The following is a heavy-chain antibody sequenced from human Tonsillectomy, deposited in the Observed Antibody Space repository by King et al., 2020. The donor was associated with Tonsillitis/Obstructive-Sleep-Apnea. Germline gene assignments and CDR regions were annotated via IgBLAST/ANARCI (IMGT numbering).Heavy chain of an antibody. J-gene: IGHJ3*02. Sequence: VQLVESGGGVVQPGRSLRLSCAASGFTFSSYAMHWVRQAPGKGLEWVAVISYDGSNKYYADSVKGRFTISRDNSKNTLYLQMNSLRAEDTAVYYCARDLMCGGDCSHDAFDIWGQGTMVTVSS. V-gene: IGHV3-30*04. CDR3: ARDLMCGGDCSHDAFDI. CDR2: ISYDGSNK. CDR1: GFTFSSYA. D-gene: IGHD2-21*01.